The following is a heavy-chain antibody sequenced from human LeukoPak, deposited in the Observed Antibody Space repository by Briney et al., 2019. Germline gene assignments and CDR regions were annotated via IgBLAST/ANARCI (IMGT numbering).Heavy chain of an antibody. CDR3: ARDRVAAARDY. J-gene: IGHJ4*02. Sequence: AGGSLRLSCAASGFTVSSDYMGWVRQAPEKGLEWVSLISSGGSTYYADSLKGRFTISRDNAKNSLYLQMNSLRAEDTAVYYCARDRVAAARDYWGQETLVTVSS. CDR1: GFTVSSDY. CDR2: ISSGGST. D-gene: IGHD6-13*01. V-gene: IGHV3-66*01.